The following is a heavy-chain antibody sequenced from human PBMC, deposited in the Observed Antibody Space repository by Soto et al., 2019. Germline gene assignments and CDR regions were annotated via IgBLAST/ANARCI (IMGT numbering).Heavy chain of an antibody. D-gene: IGHD4-4*01. Sequence: GGSLRLSCAASGFTFSDYSFNWIRQAPGRGLEWVSYISRGGNTIYYADSVKGRFTTSRANTKNLLYLQMNSLRAEDTAVYYCATESPDYSSSLFDPWGQGTLVTVSS. CDR1: GFTFSDYS. J-gene: IGHJ5*02. CDR3: ATESPDYSSSLFDP. CDR2: ISRGGNTI. V-gene: IGHV3-11*01.